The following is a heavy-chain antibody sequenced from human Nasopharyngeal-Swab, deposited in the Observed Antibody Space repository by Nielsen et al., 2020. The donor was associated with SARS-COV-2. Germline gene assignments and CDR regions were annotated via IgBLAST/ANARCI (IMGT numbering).Heavy chain of an antibody. D-gene: IGHD4-11*01. CDR2: ISSSSSTI. CDR3: ARDRLSTVTTYWNWFDP. CDR1: GFTFSSYS. V-gene: IGHV3-48*04. J-gene: IGHJ5*02. Sequence: GESLKISCAASGFTFSSYSMNWVRQAPGKGLEWVSYISSSSSTIYYADSVKGRFTISRDNAKNPLYLQMNSLRAEDTAVYYCARDRLSTVTTYWNWFDPWGQGTLVTVSS.